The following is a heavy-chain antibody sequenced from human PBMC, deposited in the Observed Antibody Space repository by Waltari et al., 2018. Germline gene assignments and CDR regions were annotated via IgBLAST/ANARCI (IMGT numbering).Heavy chain of an antibody. Sequence: QVQLQESGPGPVKPSETLSVTCVVSGCSISGTYWSWLRQAPVMELECIGYIHVTDGRASYNLYLWSRVTLSVDTSKCQLSLGLTSVTAAYTAVYYCVRAPADQRYSHVDVWGPGVLVTVAS. V-gene: IGHV4-59*12. CDR1: GCSISGTY. D-gene: IGHD5-18*01. J-gene: IGHJ4*02. CDR2: IHVTDGRA. CDR3: VRAPADQRYSHVDV.